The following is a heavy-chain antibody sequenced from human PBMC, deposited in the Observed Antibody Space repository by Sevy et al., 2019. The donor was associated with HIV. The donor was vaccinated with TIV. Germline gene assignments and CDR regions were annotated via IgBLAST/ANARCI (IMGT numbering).Heavy chain of an antibody. V-gene: IGHV3-7*01. J-gene: IGHJ6*02. CDR2: IKVDGSEK. CDR1: GFTFRSYW. CDR3: AGDCSSTSCLWGLDV. Sequence: GGSLRLSCAVSGFTFRSYWMSWVRQAPGKGLEWVAYIKVDGSEKYHVDSVKGRFTISRDNAKNSLFLQMNSLTVEDTAVYYCAGDCSSTSCLWGLDVWGQGTAVTVSS. D-gene: IGHD2-2*01.